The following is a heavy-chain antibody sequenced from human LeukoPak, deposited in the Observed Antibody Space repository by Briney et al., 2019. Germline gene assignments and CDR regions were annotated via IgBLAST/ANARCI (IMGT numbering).Heavy chain of an antibody. Sequence: GGSLRLSCAASGFTVSSSPINWVRQAPGRGLEWVSVIYSGGNTFYADSVKGRFTISRHNSENTLYLQMNSLSADDTAVYYCARLMGSGWFDPWGQGTLVTVSS. J-gene: IGHJ5*02. D-gene: IGHD1-26*01. V-gene: IGHV3-53*04. CDR1: GFTVSSSP. CDR2: IYSGGNT. CDR3: ARLMGSGWFDP.